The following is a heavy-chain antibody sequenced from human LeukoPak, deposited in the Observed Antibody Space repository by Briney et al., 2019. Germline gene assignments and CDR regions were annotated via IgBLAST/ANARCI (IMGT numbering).Heavy chain of an antibody. CDR3: PRGPEKNGGSPSGNSSSSTRDV. CDR1: GGSFSGYY. J-gene: IGHJ6*04. D-gene: IGHD2-2*02. CDR2: INHSGST. V-gene: IGHV4-34*01. Sequence: SETLSLTCAVYGGSFSGYYWSWIRQPPGKGLEWIGEINHSGSTNYNPSLKSRVTISVDTSKNQFSLKLSSVTAADTAVYYCPRGPEKNGGSPSGNSSSSTRDVWGKGPTVTVSS.